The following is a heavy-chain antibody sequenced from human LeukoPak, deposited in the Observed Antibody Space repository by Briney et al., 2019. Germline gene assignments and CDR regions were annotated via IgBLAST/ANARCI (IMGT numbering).Heavy chain of an antibody. J-gene: IGHJ6*03. Sequence: PGGSLRLSCAAAGFTFSSYGMHWVRQAPGKGLELVAVIWYDGSNKYYADSVKGRFTISRDNSKNTLYLQMNSLRAEDTAVYYCARDGEQQLVRNYYYYYYMDVWGKGTTVTVSS. V-gene: IGHV3-33*01. CDR3: ARDGEQQLVRNYYYYYYMDV. CDR1: GFTFSSYG. D-gene: IGHD6-13*01. CDR2: IWYDGSNK.